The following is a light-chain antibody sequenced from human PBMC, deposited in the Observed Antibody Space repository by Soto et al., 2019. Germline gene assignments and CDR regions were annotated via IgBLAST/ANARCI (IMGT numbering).Light chain of an antibody. CDR1: EKVAGA. V-gene: IGKV3-15*01. CDR3: QQFHKWPET. CDR2: STS. J-gene: IGKJ2*01. Sequence: MTQSPATLSLSPGERVTLSCRAREKVAGALAWYQQKPGQAPRLFIFSTSTRATGIPARFSGSGSGTEFTLTINSLQPEDFAVYYCQQFHKWPETFGQGTKLDIK.